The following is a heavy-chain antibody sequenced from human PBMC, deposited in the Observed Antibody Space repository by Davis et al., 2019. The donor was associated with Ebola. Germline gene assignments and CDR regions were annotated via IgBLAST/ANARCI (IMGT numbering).Heavy chain of an antibody. V-gene: IGHV3-30*03. CDR3: ATDRGPNARASTPFA. CDR2: VSYRGTYT. J-gene: IGHJ4*02. CDR1: GFTFSSYG. D-gene: IGHD2-2*01. Sequence: GESLKISCAASGFTFSSYGMHWVRQVPGKGLEWVAVVSYRGTYTHSADSVTGRFTISRDNSKNTAYLQMNSLRPEDTAVYFCATDRGPNARASTPFAWGQGILVTVSS.